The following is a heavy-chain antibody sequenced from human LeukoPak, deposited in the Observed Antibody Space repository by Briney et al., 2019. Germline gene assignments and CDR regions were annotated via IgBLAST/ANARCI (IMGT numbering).Heavy chain of an antibody. CDR1: GFTFSSYW. J-gene: IGHJ4*02. CDR3: ARFSQLGTLDYFDY. D-gene: IGHD7-27*01. CDR2: IKQDGSEK. V-gene: IGHV3-7*01. Sequence: GGSLRLSCAASGFTFSSYWMSWVRQAPGKGLDWVANIKQDGSEKYYVDSVKGRFTISRDNAKNSLYLQMNSLRAEDTAVYYCARFSQLGTLDYFDYWGQGTLVTVSS.